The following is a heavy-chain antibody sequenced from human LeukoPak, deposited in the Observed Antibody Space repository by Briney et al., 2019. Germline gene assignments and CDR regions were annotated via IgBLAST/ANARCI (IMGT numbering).Heavy chain of an antibody. CDR3: ARDWNYYDSASYFDY. D-gene: IGHD3-22*01. V-gene: IGHV3-11*05. Sequence: GGSLRLSCAASGFXFSDYYMSWIRQAPGKGLKWVSYISSSGSYTNYADSVKGRFTISRDNAKNSLYLQMNSLRAEDTAVYYCARDWNYYDSASYFDYWGQGTLVTVSS. CDR2: ISSSGSYT. CDR1: GFXFSDYY. J-gene: IGHJ4*02.